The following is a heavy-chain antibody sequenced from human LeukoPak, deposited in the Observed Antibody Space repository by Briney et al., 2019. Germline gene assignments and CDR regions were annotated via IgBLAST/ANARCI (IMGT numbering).Heavy chain of an antibody. CDR3: AKYRLNSHSGNGY. J-gene: IGHJ4*02. V-gene: IGHV3-23*01. CDR1: GLTFSSYA. Sequence: GGSLRLSCAASGLTFSSYAMHWVRQAPGKGLEWVSAISDSGGSTYYADSVKGRFTISRDNSKNTLYLQMNSLRAEDTAVYYCAKYRLNSHSGNGYWGQGTLVTVSS. CDR2: ISDSGGST. D-gene: IGHD3-10*01.